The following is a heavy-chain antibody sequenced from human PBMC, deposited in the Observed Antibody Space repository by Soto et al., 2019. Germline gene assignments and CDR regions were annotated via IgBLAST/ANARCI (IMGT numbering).Heavy chain of an antibody. J-gene: IGHJ4*02. CDR2: IYHSGST. CDR3: ASIVATSERDY. Sequence: SETLSLTCAVSGGSISSGGYSWSWIRQPPGKGLEWIGYIYHSGSTYYNPSLKNRVTISVDRSKNQFSLKLSSVTAADTAVYYCASIVATSERDYWGQGTLVTVS. V-gene: IGHV4-30-2*01. CDR1: GGSISSGGYS. D-gene: IGHD5-12*01.